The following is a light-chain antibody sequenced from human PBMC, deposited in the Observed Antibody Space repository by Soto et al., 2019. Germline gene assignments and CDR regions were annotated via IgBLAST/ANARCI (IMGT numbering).Light chain of an antibody. V-gene: IGKV3-20*01. CDR1: QSISSDY. CDR3: QQHGGSPPIT. Sequence: EIVLTQSPGTLSLSPGERATLSCRASQSISSDYLAWYQQKPGQAPRLLIYGASSRATGIPDRFSGSGSGTDFTLIISRLEPEDFAVYYCQQHGGSPPITFGQGTRLEIK. J-gene: IGKJ5*01. CDR2: GAS.